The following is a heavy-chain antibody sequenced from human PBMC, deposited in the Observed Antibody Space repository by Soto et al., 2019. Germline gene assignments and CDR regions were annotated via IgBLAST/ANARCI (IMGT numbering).Heavy chain of an antibody. J-gene: IGHJ4*02. CDR1: GFTFNRYG. CDR3: VKLRLELLYLDS. CDR2: ISGSGDST. V-gene: IGHV3-23*01. D-gene: IGHD1-7*01. Sequence: EVQLSESGGGLVQPGGSLRLSCAASGFTFNRYGMSWVRQAPGKGLEWVSAISGSGDSTYYADSVKGRFTILRDSSKNTLYLPMNNLRADDTALYFCVKLRLELLYLDSWGLGAMVIVSS.